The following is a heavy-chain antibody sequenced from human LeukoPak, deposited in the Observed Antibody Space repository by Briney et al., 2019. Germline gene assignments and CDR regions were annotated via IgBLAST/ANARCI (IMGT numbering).Heavy chain of an antibody. V-gene: IGHV1-8*01. J-gene: IGHJ4*02. CDR1: GYTFTSYD. Sequence: ASVKVSCKASGYTFTSYDINWVRQAPGQGLEWMGWMNPNSGNTGYAQKFQGRVTMTRNTSISTAYMELSSLRSEDTAVYCCARAVGDSSSWVYYFDYWGQGTLVTVSS. CDR3: ARAVGDSSSWVYYFDY. CDR2: MNPNSGNT. D-gene: IGHD6-13*01.